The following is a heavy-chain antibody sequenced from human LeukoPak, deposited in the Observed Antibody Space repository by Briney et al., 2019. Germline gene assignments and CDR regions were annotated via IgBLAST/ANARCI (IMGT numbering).Heavy chain of an antibody. CDR1: GFTFSSYG. J-gene: IGHJ4*02. V-gene: IGHV3-30*02. CDR3: AKVLSSSWGYFGF. D-gene: IGHD6-13*01. CDR2: IRNDGGDK. Sequence: GGSLRLSCAASGFTFSSYGMHWVRQAPGKGLEWVAFIRNDGGDKYYADSVKGRFTISRDNSKNTLYLQMNSLRVEDTALYYCAKVLSSSWGYFGFWGQGTLVTASS.